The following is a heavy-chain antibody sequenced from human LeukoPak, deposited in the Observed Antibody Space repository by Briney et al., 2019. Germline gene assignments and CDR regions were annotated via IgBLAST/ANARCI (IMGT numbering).Heavy chain of an antibody. CDR2: ISGSGGST. Sequence: QSGGSLRLSCAASGFTFSNAWMSWVRQAPGKGLEWVSAISGSGGSTYYADSVKGRFTISRDNSKNTLYLQMNSLRAEDTAVYYCAKGNHYYDSSGYSHWGQGTLVTVSS. CDR3: AKGNHYYDSSGYSH. V-gene: IGHV3-23*01. CDR1: GFTFSNAW. D-gene: IGHD3-22*01. J-gene: IGHJ4*02.